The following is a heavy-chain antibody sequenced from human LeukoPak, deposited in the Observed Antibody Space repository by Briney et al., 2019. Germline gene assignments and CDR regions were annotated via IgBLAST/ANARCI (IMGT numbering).Heavy chain of an antibody. Sequence: GASVKVSCTASGYTFTSYAMHWVRQAPGQRLEWMGWINAGNGNTKYSQKFQGRVTNTRDTSASTAYMELSSLRSEDTAVYYCARGGDIIDAGLLDYWGQGTLVTVSS. V-gene: IGHV1-3*01. J-gene: IGHJ4*02. CDR2: INAGNGNT. CDR1: GYTFTSYA. CDR3: ARGGDIIDAGLLDY. D-gene: IGHD3-10*01.